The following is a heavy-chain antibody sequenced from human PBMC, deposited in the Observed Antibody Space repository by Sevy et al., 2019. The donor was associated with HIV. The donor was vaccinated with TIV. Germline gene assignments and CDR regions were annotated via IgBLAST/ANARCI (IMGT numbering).Heavy chain of an antibody. V-gene: IGHV3-49*04. CDR1: GFTFGDYT. J-gene: IGHJ4*02. D-gene: IGHD6-13*01. CDR2: LKNKASGGTV. CDR3: TRWKAAQSIFDY. Sequence: GGCLRLSCTASGFTFGDYTMNWVRQAPGKGLEWVAFLKNKASGGTVDHAASVRGRFVISRDDSKTIAYLQMNDLKTEDTGVYYCTRWKAAQSIFDYWGQGALVTVSS.